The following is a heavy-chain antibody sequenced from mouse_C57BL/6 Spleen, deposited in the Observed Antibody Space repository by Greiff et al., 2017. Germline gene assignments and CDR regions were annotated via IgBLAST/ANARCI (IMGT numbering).Heavy chain of an antibody. CDR3: ARSYDGWFAY. D-gene: IGHD2-12*01. J-gene: IGHJ3*01. CDR1: GYSFTGYY. V-gene: IGHV1-42*01. CDR2: INPSTGGT. Sequence: EVQLQQSGPELVKPGASVKISCKASGYSFTGYYMNWVKQSPEKSLEWIGEINPSTGGTTYNQKFKAKATLTVDNSSSTAYMQLKSLTSEDSAVYYCARSYDGWFAYWGQGTLVTVSA.